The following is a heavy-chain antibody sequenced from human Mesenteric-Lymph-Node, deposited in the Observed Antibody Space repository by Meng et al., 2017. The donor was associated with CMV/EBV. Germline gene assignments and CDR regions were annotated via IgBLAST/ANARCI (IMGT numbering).Heavy chain of an antibody. V-gene: IGHV4-39*07. CDR1: GGSISSSNSY. Sequence: GSLRLSCSVSGGSISSSNSYWGWVRQPPGKGLEWVGNIYYSGSTYYNPSLNSRATISVDTSKNQFSLKLSSVTAADTAVYYCARDPGAVGGYRSAGMDVWGQGTTVTVSS. J-gene: IGHJ6*02. CDR2: IYYSGST. D-gene: IGHD5-12*01. CDR3: ARDPGAVGGYRSAGMDV.